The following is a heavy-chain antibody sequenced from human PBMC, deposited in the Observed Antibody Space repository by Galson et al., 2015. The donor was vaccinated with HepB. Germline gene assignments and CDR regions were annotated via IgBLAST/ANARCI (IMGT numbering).Heavy chain of an antibody. J-gene: IGHJ6*02. V-gene: IGHV1-46*01. CDR3: AREPPANYYDFWSGTGTYGLDV. CDR2: INPSAGST. Sequence: SVKVSCKASGYTFTHFYTHWVRQAPGQGLEWMGLINPSAGSTSYAQKLQGRVTMTRDTSTSTVFMELNSLKSEDTAVYYCAREPPANYYDFWSGTGTYGLDVWGQGTTVTVSS. D-gene: IGHD3-3*01. CDR1: GYTFTHFY.